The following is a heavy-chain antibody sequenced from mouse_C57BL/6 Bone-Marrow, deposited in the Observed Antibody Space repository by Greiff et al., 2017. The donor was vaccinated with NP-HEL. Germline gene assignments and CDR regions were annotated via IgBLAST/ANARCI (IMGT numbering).Heavy chain of an antibody. CDR2: INSDGSST. V-gene: IGHV5-16*01. Sequence: EVMLVESEGGLVQPGSSMKLSCTASGFTFSDYYMAWVRQVPEQGLEWVANINSDGSSTYYLESLKGRFIISEDNAKNILYLQMSRLKTEDTATYYGAREGGLRRRTYARDYWGQGTTVTVSS. CDR1: GFTFSDYY. CDR3: AREGGLRRRTYARDY. J-gene: IGHJ4*01. D-gene: IGHD2-4*01.